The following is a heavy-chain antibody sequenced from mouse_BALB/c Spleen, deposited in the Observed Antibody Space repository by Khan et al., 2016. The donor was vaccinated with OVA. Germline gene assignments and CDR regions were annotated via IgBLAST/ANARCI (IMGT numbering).Heavy chain of an antibody. CDR3: AKKDSQMAGFAY. CDR2: IWSGGST. Sequence: QVQLQQSGPGLVQPSQSLSITCTVSGFSLTNFGVHWVRQPPGKGLEWLGVIWSGGSTDYNAAFKSRLSISKDNSKSQVFFKIVRQQTTDTTANYWAKKDSQMAGFAYWGQGTLVTVSA. J-gene: IGHJ3*01. V-gene: IGHV2-2*02. CDR1: GFSLTNFG.